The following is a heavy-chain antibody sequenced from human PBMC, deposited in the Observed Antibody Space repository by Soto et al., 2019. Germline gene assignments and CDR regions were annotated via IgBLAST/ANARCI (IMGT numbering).Heavy chain of an antibody. V-gene: IGHV4-31*03. Sequence: QVQLQESGPGLVKPSQTLSLTCTVSGGSISSGGYYWSWIRQHPGKGVEWIGYIYYSGRTYYNPSLKIRVTISVDTSKNQFSLKLSSVTAADTAVYSFASSPSGLNWFDPWGQGTLVTVSS. CDR2: IYYSGRT. CDR1: GGSISSGGYY. CDR3: ASSPSGLNWFDP. D-gene: IGHD5-12*01. J-gene: IGHJ5*02.